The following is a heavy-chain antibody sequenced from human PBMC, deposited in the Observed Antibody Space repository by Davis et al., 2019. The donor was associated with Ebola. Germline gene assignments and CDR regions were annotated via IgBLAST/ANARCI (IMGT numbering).Heavy chain of an antibody. D-gene: IGHD2-15*01. J-gene: IGHJ4*02. Sequence: GESLKISCTGSGYSFTSYWIGWVRQMPGKGLGWMGITYPGGSDTRYSPSFQGQVTISADKSISTAYLQWSSLKASDTAMYYCAKQTNCIGSSCYGSFDFWGQGTLVTVSS. CDR2: TYPGGSDT. V-gene: IGHV5-51*01. CDR3: AKQTNCIGSSCYGSFDF. CDR1: GYSFTSYW.